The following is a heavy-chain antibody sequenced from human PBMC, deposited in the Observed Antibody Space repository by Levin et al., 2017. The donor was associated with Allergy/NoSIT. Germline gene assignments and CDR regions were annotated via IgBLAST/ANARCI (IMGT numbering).Heavy chain of an antibody. CDR1: GFTFSSYW. CDR2: IKQDGSEK. J-gene: IGHJ6*02. CDR3: ARDSVSLCSSTSCLTTHYYYYYGMDV. Sequence: PGGSLRLSCAASGFTFSSYWMSWVRQAPGKGLEWVANIKQDGSEKYYVDSVKGRFTISRDNAKNSLYLQMNSLRAEDTAVYYCARDSVSLCSSTSCLTTHYYYYYGMDVWGQGTTVTVSS. V-gene: IGHV3-7*04. D-gene: IGHD2-2*01.